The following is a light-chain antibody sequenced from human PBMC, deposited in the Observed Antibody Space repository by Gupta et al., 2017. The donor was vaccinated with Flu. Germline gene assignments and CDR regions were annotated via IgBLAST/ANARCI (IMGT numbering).Light chain of an antibody. CDR2: STT. V-gene: IGLV7-43*01. CDR1: TGAVTTDYY. CDR3: LLYYGGNQGV. J-gene: IGLJ3*02. Sequence: TVTLTCASSTGAVTTDYYPNWIQQRPGQAPRALIYSTTNRHSWTPARFSGSLLGGKAALTLSGVQPEDEAEYYCLLYYGGNQGVFGGGTRLTVL.